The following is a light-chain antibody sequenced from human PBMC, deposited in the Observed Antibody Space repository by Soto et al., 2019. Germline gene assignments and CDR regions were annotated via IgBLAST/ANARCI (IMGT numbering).Light chain of an antibody. CDR2: NDA. J-gene: IGLJ3*02. CDR1: SFNIGSNY. V-gene: IGLV1-47*02. CDR3: QSYDSSLSGSWV. Sequence: QSVLTQPPSASGTPGQRVTISCSGNSFNIGSNYVYWYLHLPGTAPKLLIYNDAQRPSGVPERFSGSKSGTSASLAITGLQAEDEADYYCQSYDSSLSGSWVFGGGTKLTVL.